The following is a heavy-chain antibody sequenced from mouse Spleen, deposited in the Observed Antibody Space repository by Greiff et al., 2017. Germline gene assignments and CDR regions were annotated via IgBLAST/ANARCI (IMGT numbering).Heavy chain of an antibody. Sequence: QVQLQQSGAELARPGASVKMSCKASGYTFTSYTMHWVKQRPGQGLEWIGYINPSSGYTKYNQKFKDKATLTADKSSSTAYMQLSSLTSEDSAVYYCARSPSNFYFDYWGQGTTLTVSS. CDR2: INPSSGYT. CDR1: GYTFTSYT. D-gene: IGHD4-1*01. CDR3: ARSPSNFYFDY. V-gene: IGHV1-4*01. J-gene: IGHJ2*01.